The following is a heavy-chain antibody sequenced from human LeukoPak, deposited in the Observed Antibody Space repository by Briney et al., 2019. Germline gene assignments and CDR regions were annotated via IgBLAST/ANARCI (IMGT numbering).Heavy chain of an antibody. D-gene: IGHD3-10*02. Sequence: KSSETLSLTCTVSGGSISSSSYYWGWIRQPPGKGLEWIASIYYSGSTYYNPSLKSRVTISVDTSKNQFSLKLSSVTAADTAVYYCARLQYVLNAFDIWGQGTMVTVSS. CDR2: IYYSGST. CDR3: ARLQYVLNAFDI. CDR1: GGSISSSSYY. J-gene: IGHJ3*02. V-gene: IGHV4-39*07.